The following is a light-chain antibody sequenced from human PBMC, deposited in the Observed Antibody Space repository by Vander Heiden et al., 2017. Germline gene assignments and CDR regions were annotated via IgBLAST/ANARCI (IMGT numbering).Light chain of an antibody. J-gene: IGKJ1*01. CDR2: WAS. V-gene: IGKV4-1*01. CDR1: RSLFNTTNNKNF. CDR3: QQYFTSPWT. Sequence: IVMAQSPESLPASLRERATIRCRSSRSLFNTTNNKNFLAWYQQKPGQPPQLLIDWASTRESGVPDRFSGGGSGTDFTLTISSLQAEDVAVYFCQQYFTSPWTFGQGTYVE.